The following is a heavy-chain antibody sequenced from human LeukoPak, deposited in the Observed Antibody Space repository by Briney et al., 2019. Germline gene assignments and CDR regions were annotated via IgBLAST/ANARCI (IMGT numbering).Heavy chain of an antibody. CDR1: GGSISSYY. CDR2: ISYSWST. CDR3: ARGMGGPDY. J-gene: IGHJ4*02. Sequence: SETLSLTCTVSGGSISSYYWSWLRQPPGNGLEWIGYISYSWSTNYNPSLKSRVTMSVDTSKNQFSLKLSSVTAADTAVYYCARGMGGPDYWGQGTLVTVSS. V-gene: IGHV4-59*01. D-gene: IGHD2-15*01.